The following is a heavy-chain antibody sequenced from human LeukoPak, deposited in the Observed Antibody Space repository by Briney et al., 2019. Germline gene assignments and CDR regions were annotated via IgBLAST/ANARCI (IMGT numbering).Heavy chain of an antibody. J-gene: IGHJ6*04. CDR3: ARQPYGSWSYGMDV. CDR2: VYPGDSDS. V-gene: IGHV5-51*01. CDR1: GYRFTSYW. D-gene: IGHD3-10*01. Sequence: KAGESLKISCTGSGYRFTSYWIGWVRQKPGKGLEWMGIVYPGDSDSRYSPSFQGQVTISADKSLSTAYLQWSSLKASDTAIYYCARQPYGSWSYGMDVWGKGTTVTVSS.